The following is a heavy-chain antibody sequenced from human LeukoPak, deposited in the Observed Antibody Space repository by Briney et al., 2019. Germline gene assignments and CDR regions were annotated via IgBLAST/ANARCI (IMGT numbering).Heavy chain of an antibody. CDR3: AKATYGSGTYPFDY. D-gene: IGHD3-10*01. CDR1: GFTFTTYG. CDR2: LHYDGSNK. Sequence: GGSLRLSCAASGFTFTTYGMHWVRQAPGKGLEWVAFLHYDGSNKYYADSVKGRFTISRDNSRNTLYLHMNSLRAEDTAVYYCAKATYGSGTYPFDYWGQGTLVTVSS. V-gene: IGHV3-30*02. J-gene: IGHJ4*02.